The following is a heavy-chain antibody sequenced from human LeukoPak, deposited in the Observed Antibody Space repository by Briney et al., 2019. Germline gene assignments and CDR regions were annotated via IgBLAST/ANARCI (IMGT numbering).Heavy chain of an antibody. CDR3: ARMHYYDSSAQGVFDY. D-gene: IGHD3-22*01. J-gene: IGHJ4*02. Sequence: GESLKISRKGSGYSFTSYWISWVRQMPGKGLEWMGRIDPSDSYTNYSPSFQGHVTISADKPISTAYLQWSSLKASGTAMYYCARMHYYDSSAQGVFDYWGQGTLVTVSS. CDR1: GYSFTSYW. CDR2: IDPSDSYT. V-gene: IGHV5-10-1*01.